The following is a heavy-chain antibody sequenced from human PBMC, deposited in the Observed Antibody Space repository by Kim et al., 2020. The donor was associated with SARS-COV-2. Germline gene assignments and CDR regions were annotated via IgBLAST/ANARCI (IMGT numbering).Heavy chain of an antibody. J-gene: IGHJ6*02. CDR2: IYYSGST. Sequence: SETLSLTCTVSGGSISSYYWSWIRQPPGKGLEWIGYIYYSGSTNYNPSLKSRVTISVDTSKNQFSLKLSSVTAADTAVYYCATSSHNSGSYYAPPGGMDVWGQGTTVTVSS. CDR3: ATSSHNSGSYYAPPGGMDV. V-gene: IGHV4-59*01. CDR1: GGSISSYY. D-gene: IGHD1-26*01.